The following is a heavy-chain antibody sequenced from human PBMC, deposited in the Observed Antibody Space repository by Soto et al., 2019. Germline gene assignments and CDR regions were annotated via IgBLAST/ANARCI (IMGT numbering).Heavy chain of an antibody. CDR1: GYTFTSYG. V-gene: IGHV1-18*01. CDR2: ISAYNGNT. D-gene: IGHD3-9*01. J-gene: IGHJ6*03. CDR3: ARIPLYYDILTGYHHSYYMDV. Sequence: ASVKVSRKASGYTFTSYGISWVRQAPGQGLEWMGWISAYNGNTNYAQKLQGRVTMTTDTSTSTAYMELRSLRSDDTAVYYCARIPLYYDILTGYHHSYYMDVWGKGTTVTVSS.